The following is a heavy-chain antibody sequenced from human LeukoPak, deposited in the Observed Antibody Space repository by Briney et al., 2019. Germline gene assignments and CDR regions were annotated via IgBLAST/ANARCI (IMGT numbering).Heavy chain of an antibody. CDR2: IYYSGST. J-gene: IGHJ6*02. Sequence: SETLSLTCTVSGGSISSHYWSWVRQPPGKGLEWIGYIYYSGSTKYNPSLKSRVTISVDTSKNQFSLQLSSVTPEDTAVYYCARDPAYNYGMDVWGQGTTVTVSS. CDR3: ARDPAYNYGMDV. D-gene: IGHD2-2*01. CDR1: GGSISSHY. V-gene: IGHV4-59*11.